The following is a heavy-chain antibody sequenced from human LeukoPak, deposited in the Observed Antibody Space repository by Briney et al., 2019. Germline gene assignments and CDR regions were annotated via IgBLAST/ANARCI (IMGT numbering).Heavy chain of an antibody. D-gene: IGHD5-12*01. V-gene: IGHV4-61*01. Sequence: SETLSLTCTVSGDSITSGSYSWAWIRQHPGKGLEWIGYIYYSGSTNYNPSLKSRVTISVDTSKNQFSLKLSSVTAADTAVYYCARDGYNDAFDIWGQGTMVTVSS. CDR1: GDSITSGSYS. CDR3: ARDGYNDAFDI. J-gene: IGHJ3*02. CDR2: IYYSGST.